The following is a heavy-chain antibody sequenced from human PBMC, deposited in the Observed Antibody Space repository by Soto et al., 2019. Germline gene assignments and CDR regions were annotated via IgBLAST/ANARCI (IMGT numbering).Heavy chain of an antibody. J-gene: IGHJ5*02. CDR3: ARAVAGISSSNWFDP. CDR2: IYYSGST. CDR1: GGSISSSSYY. D-gene: IGHD6-19*01. V-gene: IGHV4-39*01. Sequence: PSETLSLTCTVSGGSISSSSYYWGWIRQPPGKGLEWIGSIYYSGSTYYNPSLKSRVTISVDTSKNQFSLKLSSVTAADTAVYYCARAVAGISSSNWFDPWGQGTLVTVSS.